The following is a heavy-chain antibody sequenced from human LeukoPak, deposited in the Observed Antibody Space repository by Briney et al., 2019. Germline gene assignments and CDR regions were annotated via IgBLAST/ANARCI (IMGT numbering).Heavy chain of an antibody. V-gene: IGHV1-24*01. CDR3: ATDLVAATPADY. D-gene: IGHD2-15*01. J-gene: IGHJ4*02. CDR1: GYTLTELS. CDR2: FDPEDGET. Sequence: ASVKASCKVSGYTLTELSMHWVRQAPGPGVERMGGFDPEDGETIYAQKFPGRVTMTEDTSTDTAYMELSSLGFGDTAVYYCATDLVAATPADYWGQGTLVTVSS.